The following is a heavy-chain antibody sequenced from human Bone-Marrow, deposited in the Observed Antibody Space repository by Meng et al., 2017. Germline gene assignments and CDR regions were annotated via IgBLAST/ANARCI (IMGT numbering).Heavy chain of an antibody. CDR1: GFTFSTYG. V-gene: IGHV3-30*18. CDR2: ISYDGSNK. J-gene: IGHJ4*02. D-gene: IGHD3-22*01. Sequence: QVQLVESGGGVVQPGRSLRLSCAASGFTFSTYGMHWVRQAPGKGLEWVAVISYDGSNKYYADSVKGRFTITKDNSKNTMYLQMNSLRAEDTAVYYCAKMYYFDRSGYYPFDYWGQGTLVTVSS. CDR3: AKMYYFDRSGYYPFDY.